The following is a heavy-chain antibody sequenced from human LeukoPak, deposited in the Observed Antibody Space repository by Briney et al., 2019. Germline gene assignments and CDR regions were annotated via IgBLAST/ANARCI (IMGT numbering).Heavy chain of an antibody. Sequence: GGSLRLSCAASGFTFSSCWMSWVRQAPAKGLEWVANIKQDGSEKYYVDSVKGRFTISRDNAKNSLYLQMNSLRAEDTAVYYCARGPTGEYGSSWFYFDYWGQGTLVTVSS. V-gene: IGHV3-7*03. J-gene: IGHJ4*02. CDR2: IKQDGSEK. CDR3: ARGPTGEYGSSWFYFDY. D-gene: IGHD6-13*01. CDR1: GFTFSSCW.